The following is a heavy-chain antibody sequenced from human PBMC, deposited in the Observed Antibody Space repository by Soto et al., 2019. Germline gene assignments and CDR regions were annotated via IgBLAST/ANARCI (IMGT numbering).Heavy chain of an antibody. CDR2: IIPIFGTA. CDR1: GGTFSSYA. Sequence: QVQLVQSGAAVKKPGSSVKVSCKASGGTFSSYAISWVRQAPGQGLEWMGGIIPIFGTANYAQKFQGRVTITADESTSTAYMELSSLRSEDTAVYYCARDVRMVYAEYNWFDPWGQGTLVTVSS. J-gene: IGHJ5*02. CDR3: ARDVRMVYAEYNWFDP. D-gene: IGHD2-8*01. V-gene: IGHV1-69*01.